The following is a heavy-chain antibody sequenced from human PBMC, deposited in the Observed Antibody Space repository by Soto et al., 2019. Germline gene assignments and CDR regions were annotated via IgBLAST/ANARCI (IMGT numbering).Heavy chain of an antibody. Sequence: LGTPSLTRTFSGGSIGSSGYFWGWIRQPPGNGLEWIGNIYDSGSTSYNPSLKSRVTISVDTSKNQVSLKVSSVTAADTAMYICVGGYPWVGFDYWGQGTLVTVSS. V-gene: IGHV4-39*05. CDR1: GGSIGSSGYF. CDR2: IYDSGST. J-gene: IGHJ4*02. CDR3: VGGYPWVGFDY. D-gene: IGHD2-15*01.